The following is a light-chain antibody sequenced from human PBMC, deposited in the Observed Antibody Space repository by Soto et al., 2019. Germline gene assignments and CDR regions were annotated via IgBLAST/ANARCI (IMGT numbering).Light chain of an antibody. J-gene: IGKJ1*01. CDR2: DAS. Sequence: EIVLTQSPATLSLSPGERATLSCRARQSIGSHLAWYQQQPGQAPRLLIHDASSRATGIPDRFSGSGSGTDFTLTISRLEPEDFAVYYCHQYDSWTFGQGTKVDIK. V-gene: IGKV3-20*01. CDR1: QSIGSH. CDR3: HQYDSWT.